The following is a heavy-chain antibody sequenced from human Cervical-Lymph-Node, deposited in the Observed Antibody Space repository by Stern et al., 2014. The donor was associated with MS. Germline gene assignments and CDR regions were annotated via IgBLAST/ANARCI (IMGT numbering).Heavy chain of an antibody. CDR1: GFTFSDHY. V-gene: IGHV3-11*01. CDR3: ARFKIASYYYYYYGMDV. J-gene: IGHJ6*02. Sequence: VPLEESGGGLVKPGGSLRLSCAASGFTFSDHYMTWIRQAPGKGLEWVSFISSSGTTIYDADSVKGRFTISRDNAKNSLYLQMNGLRAEDTAIYYCARFKIASYYYYYYGMDVWGQGTTVTVSS. CDR2: ISSSGTTI. D-gene: IGHD2-21*01.